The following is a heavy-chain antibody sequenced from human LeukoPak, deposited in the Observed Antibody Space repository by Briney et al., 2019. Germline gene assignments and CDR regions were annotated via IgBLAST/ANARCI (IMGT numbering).Heavy chain of an antibody. J-gene: IGHJ4*02. CDR2: FDPEDGET. Sequence: GASVKVSCKVSGYTLTQLSMHWVRQAPGKGREWMGGFDPEDGETIYAQKFQGRVTMTEDTSTDTAYMELSSLRSEDTAVYYCATAYSSSWYYFDYWGQGTLVTVSS. V-gene: IGHV1-24*01. CDR3: ATAYSSSWYYFDY. CDR1: GYTLTQLS. D-gene: IGHD6-13*01.